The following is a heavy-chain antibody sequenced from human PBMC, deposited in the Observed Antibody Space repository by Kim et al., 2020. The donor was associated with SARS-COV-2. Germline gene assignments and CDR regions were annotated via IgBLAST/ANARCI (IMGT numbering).Heavy chain of an antibody. V-gene: IGHV3-23*05. CDR3: AKATSNGYYYDP. J-gene: IGHJ5*02. Sequence: TYYAHSVKGRFTISRDDSRNTLSLQMNSLRAGDTAVYYCAKATSNGYYYDPWGQGTLVTVSS. D-gene: IGHD3-22*01. CDR2: T.